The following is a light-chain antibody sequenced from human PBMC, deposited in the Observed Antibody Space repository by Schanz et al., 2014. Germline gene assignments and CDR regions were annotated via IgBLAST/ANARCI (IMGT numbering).Light chain of an antibody. CDR1: QSVSSNS. CDR2: GAS. J-gene: IGKJ2*01. V-gene: IGKV3-20*01. Sequence: EVVLTQSPGTLSLSPGERATLSCRASQSVSSNSLAWYQQTPGQAPRLLIYGASSRATGIPDRFSGSGSGTDFTLTISRLEPEDFAVYYCQQYGSSPPMYTFGQGTKLEIK. CDR3: QQYGSSPPMYT.